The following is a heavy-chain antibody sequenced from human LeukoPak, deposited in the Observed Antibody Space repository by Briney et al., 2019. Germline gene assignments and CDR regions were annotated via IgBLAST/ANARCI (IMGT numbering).Heavy chain of an antibody. CDR3: ARSLVVVAATEH. D-gene: IGHD2-15*01. V-gene: IGHV3-23*01. CDR1: GFIFSAYA. J-gene: IGHJ1*01. Sequence: GGSLRLSCAASGFIFSAYAMSWVRQAPGQGLEWISVIGTGGETHYAESVRGRFTISRSNFKNTLYLQMNSLRAEDTAVYYCARSLVVVAATEHWGQGTLVTVSS. CDR2: IGTGGET.